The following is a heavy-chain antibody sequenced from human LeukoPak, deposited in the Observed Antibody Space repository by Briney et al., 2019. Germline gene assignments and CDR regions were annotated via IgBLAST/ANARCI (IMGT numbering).Heavy chain of an antibody. CDR1: GYIFSGSA. Sequence: GGSLRLSCEASGYIFSGSAVHWVRQASGKGLEWVGRVSTKADNYANAYGASVKGRFTISRDDSKSTAYLQMNSLKIEDTALYYCTRLNDGFDIWGQGTMVTVSS. V-gene: IGHV3-73*01. CDR3: TRLNDGFDI. CDR2: VSTKADNYAN. J-gene: IGHJ3*02.